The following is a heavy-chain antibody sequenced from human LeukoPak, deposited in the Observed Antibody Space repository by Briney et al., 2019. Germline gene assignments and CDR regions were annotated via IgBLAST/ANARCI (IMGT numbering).Heavy chain of an antibody. V-gene: IGHV3-30*02. CDR2: IRYDGSSK. CDR1: GFTFSSYG. D-gene: IGHD5-18*01. J-gene: IGHJ4*02. CDR3: AKEQARSDTTMEAPDY. Sequence: PGGSLRLSCAASGFTFSSYGMHWVRQAPGKGLEWVAFIRYDGSSKYYADSVKGRFTISRDKSKNTLYLQMNSLRAEDTAVYYCAKEQARSDTTMEAPDYWGQGALVTISS.